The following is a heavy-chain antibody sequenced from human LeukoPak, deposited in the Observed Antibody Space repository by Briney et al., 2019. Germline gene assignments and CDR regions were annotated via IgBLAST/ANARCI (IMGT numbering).Heavy chain of an antibody. V-gene: IGHV3-33*06. J-gene: IGHJ6*03. CDR1: GFTFSSYG. Sequence: PVGSLRLSCAASGFTFSSYGMHWVRQAPGKGLGWVAVIWYDGSIKYYADSVKGRFTISRDNSKNTLYLQMNSLRAEDTAVYYCAKSYGMGDYYYMDVWGKGTTVTVSS. CDR2: IWYDGSIK. CDR3: AKSYGMGDYYYMDV. D-gene: IGHD4-17*01.